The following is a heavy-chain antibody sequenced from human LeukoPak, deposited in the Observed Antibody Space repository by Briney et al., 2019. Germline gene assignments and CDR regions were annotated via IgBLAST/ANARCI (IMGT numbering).Heavy chain of an antibody. V-gene: IGHV4-59*08. CDR2: AYYSGHT. J-gene: IGHJ4*02. D-gene: IGHD1-26*01. CDR1: GGSISDNY. Sequence: SETLSLTCTVSGGSISDNYWSWIRQPPGKGLEWIGYAYYSGHTNYNSSLKSRVTISVDTSKNQFSLKLSSVTAADTAVYYCARLQGWEPEAYYFDYWGQGTLVTVSS. CDR3: ARLQGWEPEAYYFDY.